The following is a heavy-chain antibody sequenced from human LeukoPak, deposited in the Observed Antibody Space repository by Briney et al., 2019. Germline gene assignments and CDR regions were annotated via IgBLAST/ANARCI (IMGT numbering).Heavy chain of an antibody. Sequence: GRSLRLSCAASGFTLSSYGMHWVRQAPGKWLEWVAVIPYDGSNKYYADSVKGRFTISRDNSKNALYLQMNRLRAEDTAVYYCARGTPSSSGWLYFGMDVWGQGTTVTVSS. V-gene: IGHV3-30*06. CDR2: IPYDGSNK. CDR1: GFTLSSYG. CDR3: ARGTPSSSGWLYFGMDV. D-gene: IGHD6-19*01. J-gene: IGHJ6*02.